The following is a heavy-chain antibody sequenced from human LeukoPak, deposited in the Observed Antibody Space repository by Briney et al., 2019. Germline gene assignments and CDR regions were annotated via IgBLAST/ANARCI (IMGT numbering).Heavy chain of an antibody. J-gene: IGHJ4*02. D-gene: IGHD3-22*01. CDR2: TNPNVGGT. Sequence: ASVKVSCKASGYTFTDYYMHWVRQAPGQGLEWMGWTNPNVGGTNYAQRFQGRVTMTRDTSISTAYMELSRLRSDDTAVYYCAREAEKYDSSGDLTYWGQGTLVTVSS. CDR3: AREAEKYDSSGDLTY. V-gene: IGHV1-2*02. CDR1: GYTFTDYY.